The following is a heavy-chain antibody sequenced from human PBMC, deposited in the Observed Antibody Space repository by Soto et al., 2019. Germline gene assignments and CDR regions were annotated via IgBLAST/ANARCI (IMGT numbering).Heavy chain of an antibody. D-gene: IGHD6-13*01. Sequence: QVQLVQSGAEVKKPGSSVKLSCKTSGGPFRNYAINWVRQAPGQGLEWMGGSITVFGTANYAQTFQGRFTITADESTSTAYMELSSLRSEDTAVYYCAIPLPKQQLVRGAFDHWGQGTLGTVAS. V-gene: IGHV1-69*01. CDR2: SITVFGTA. CDR1: GGPFRNYA. CDR3: AIPLPKQQLVRGAFDH. J-gene: IGHJ4*02.